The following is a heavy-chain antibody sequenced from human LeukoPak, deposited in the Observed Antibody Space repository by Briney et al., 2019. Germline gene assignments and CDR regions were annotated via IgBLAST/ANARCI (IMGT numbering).Heavy chain of an antibody. Sequence: PEGSLRLSCAASGFTFSSYWMSWVRQAPGKGLEWVANIKQDGSEKYYVDSVKGRFTISRDNAKNSLYLQMNSLRAEDTAVYYCARDWIQLWLGDYFDYWGQGTLVTVSS. CDR3: ARDWIQLWLGDYFDY. J-gene: IGHJ4*02. CDR2: IKQDGSEK. D-gene: IGHD5-18*01. CDR1: GFTFSSYW. V-gene: IGHV3-7*01.